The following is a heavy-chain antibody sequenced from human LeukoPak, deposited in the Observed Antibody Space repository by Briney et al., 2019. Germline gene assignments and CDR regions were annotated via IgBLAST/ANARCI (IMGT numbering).Heavy chain of an antibody. J-gene: IGHJ4*02. CDR1: GYSFVSYY. D-gene: IGHD6-6*01. Sequence: ASVKVPCKASGYSFVSYYLHWVRQAPGQGLEWMGMIIPGGGGASYAQKFRGRVTMTTDMSTNSVNMELSSLTSEDTAEYYCARGGDSHYSSSSRFDNWGQGTLVTVSS. CDR2: IIPGGGGA. CDR3: ARGGDSHYSSSSRFDN. V-gene: IGHV1-46*01.